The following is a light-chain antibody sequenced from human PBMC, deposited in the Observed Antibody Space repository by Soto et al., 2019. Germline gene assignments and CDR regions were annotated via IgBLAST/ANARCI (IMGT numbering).Light chain of an antibody. CDR1: SSDVGTYDY. CDR2: DVN. Sequence: QSALTQPASVSGSPGQSITISCTGTSSDVGTYDYVSWHQQHPGKAPKLIIYDVNNRPSGVSSRFSGSKSGNTASLTNSGLQAEDEADYYCCSFSTSGTHVFGTGTKLTVL. V-gene: IGLV2-14*01. J-gene: IGLJ1*01. CDR3: CSFSTSGTHV.